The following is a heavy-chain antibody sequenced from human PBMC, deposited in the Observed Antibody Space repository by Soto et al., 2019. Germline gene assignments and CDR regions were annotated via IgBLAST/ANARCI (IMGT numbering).Heavy chain of an antibody. J-gene: IGHJ6*02. V-gene: IGHV4-4*08. CDR3: ARDWIVVRPTRDREHYGVDV. CDR2: VDYSGNP. CDR1: GASISTSY. D-gene: IGHD2-15*01. Sequence: QMHLQESGPRLVKPSETLSLNCTISGASISTSYWSWIRQSPEKGLEWIGYVDYSGNPNYNPSLDSRFTTAVASSKDRLSLHLNSPTAADTAVYYCARDWIVVRPTRDREHYGVDVWGQGATVTVSS.